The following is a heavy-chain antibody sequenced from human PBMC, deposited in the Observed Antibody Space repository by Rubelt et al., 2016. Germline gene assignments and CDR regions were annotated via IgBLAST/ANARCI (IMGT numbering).Heavy chain of an antibody. CDR2: ISAYNGNT. J-gene: IGHJ4*02. Sequence: QVQLVQSGAEVKKPGASVKVSCKASGYTFTSYGISWVRQAPGQGLEWMGWISAYNGNTNYAQKAQRRVTMPTATTTSTAYMELRSLGSDDTAVYYCARDEPYSSSWYDYWGQGTLVTVSS. CDR1: GYTFTSYG. D-gene: IGHD6-13*01. V-gene: IGHV1-18*01. CDR3: ARDEPYSSSWYDY.